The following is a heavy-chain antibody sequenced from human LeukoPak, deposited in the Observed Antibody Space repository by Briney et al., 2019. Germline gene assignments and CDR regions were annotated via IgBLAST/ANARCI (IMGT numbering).Heavy chain of an antibody. V-gene: IGHV4-34*01. J-gene: IGHJ3*02. CDR1: GGSFSGYY. Sequence: PSETLSLTCAVYGGSFSGYYWSWIRQPPGKGLEWIGEINHSGSTNYNPSLKSRVTISVDTSKNQFSLKLSSVTAADTAVYYCARRKGAFDIWGQGTMVTVSS. CDR3: ARRKGAFDI. D-gene: IGHD1-14*01. CDR2: INHSGST.